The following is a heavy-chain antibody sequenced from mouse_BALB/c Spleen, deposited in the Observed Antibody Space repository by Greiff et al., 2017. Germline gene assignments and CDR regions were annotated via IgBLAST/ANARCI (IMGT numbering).Heavy chain of an antibody. J-gene: IGHJ2*01. D-gene: IGHD1-2*01. CDR2: INPSSGYT. CDR1: GYTFTSYT. Sequence: QVQLQQSAAELARPGASVKMSCKASGYTFTSYTMHWVKQRPGQGLEWIGYINPSSGYTEYNQKFKDKTTLTADKSSSTAYMQLSSLTSEDSAVYYCARSPYAAFFDYWGQGTTLTVSS. V-gene: IGHV1-4*02. CDR3: ARSPYAAFFDY.